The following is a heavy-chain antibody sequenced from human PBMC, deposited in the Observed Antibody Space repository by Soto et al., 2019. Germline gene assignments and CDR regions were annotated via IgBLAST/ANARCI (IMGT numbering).Heavy chain of an antibody. Sequence: QVQLQESGPGLVKPSQTLSLTCTVSGGSISSGGYYWGWIRQHPGKGLEWIGYIYYSGSTYYNPSLKSRVTIPVDTSKNQFSLKLSSVTAADTAVYYCARSFGGAAAGPFDYWGQGTLVTVSS. J-gene: IGHJ4*02. D-gene: IGHD6-13*01. CDR3: ARSFGGAAAGPFDY. CDR2: IYYSGST. CDR1: GGSISSGGYY. V-gene: IGHV4-31*03.